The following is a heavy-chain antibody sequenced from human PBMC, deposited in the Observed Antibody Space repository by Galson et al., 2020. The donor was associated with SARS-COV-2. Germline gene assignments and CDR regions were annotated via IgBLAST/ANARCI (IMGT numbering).Heavy chain of an antibody. CDR3: ARPKEARRGDYHYGMDV. V-gene: IGHV1-3*01. D-gene: IGHD4-17*01. CDR1: GYTFTNFA. CDR2: INCHNGKT. Sequence: ASVKVSCKTSGYTFTNFAMQWVRQAPGQGLEWLGWINCHNGKTQYSQTLQGRLTLTRDTSANTAYLELRGLRSEDTAVYYCARPKEARRGDYHYGMDVWGRGTKVTVSS. J-gene: IGHJ6*02.